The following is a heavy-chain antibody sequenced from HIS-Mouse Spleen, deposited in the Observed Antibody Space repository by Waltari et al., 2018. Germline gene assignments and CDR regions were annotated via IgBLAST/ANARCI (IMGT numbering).Heavy chain of an antibody. J-gene: IGHJ2*01. CDR1: GGSISRSSYY. CDR2: IYYSGST. Sequence: QLQLQESGPGLVKPSETLSLTCTVPGGSISRSSYYWGWICRPPGQGWEWIGSIYYSGSTYYNPSLKSRVTISVDTSKNQFSLKLSSVTAADTAVYYCAREIPYSSSWYDWYFDLWGRGTLVTVSS. CDR3: AREIPYSSSWYDWYFDL. D-gene: IGHD6-13*01. V-gene: IGHV4-39*07.